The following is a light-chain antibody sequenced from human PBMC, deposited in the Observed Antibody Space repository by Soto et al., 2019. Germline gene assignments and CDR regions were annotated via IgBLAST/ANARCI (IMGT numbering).Light chain of an antibody. CDR2: DVS. CDR1: STDIGGHDY. CDR3: SSYAGNMNLV. V-gene: IGLV2-8*01. Sequence: QSVLTQPPSASGAPGQSVTISCTGSSTDIGGHDYVSWYQQFPGKAPKLIIFDVSTRPSGVPDRFSGSKSVNTASLTISGLQAEDEADYYCSSYAGNMNLVFGGGTKLTV. J-gene: IGLJ2*01.